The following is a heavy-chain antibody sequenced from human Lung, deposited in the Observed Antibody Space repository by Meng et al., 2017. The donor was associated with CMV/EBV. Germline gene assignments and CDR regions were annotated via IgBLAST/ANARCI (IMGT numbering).Heavy chain of an antibody. D-gene: IGHD2-2*01. CDR2: ISSSGSTI. V-gene: IGHV3-48*03. Sequence: GESXKISCAASGFTFSSYEMNWVRQAPGKGLEWVSYISSSGSTIYYADSVKGRFTISRDNAKNSLYLQMNSLRAEDTAVYYCARDLGVPAAPGVFDYWGHGKXVTGAS. J-gene: IGHJ4*01. CDR1: GFTFSSYE. CDR3: ARDLGVPAAPGVFDY.